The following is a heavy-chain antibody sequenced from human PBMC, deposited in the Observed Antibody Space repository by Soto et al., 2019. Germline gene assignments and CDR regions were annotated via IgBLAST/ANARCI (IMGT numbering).Heavy chain of an antibody. CDR2: IYNSGST. D-gene: IGHD3-10*01. CDR1: GDSVDVGGYF. Sequence: QVQLQEAGPGLVKPADTLSLSCTVSGDSVDVGGYFWSWIRQSPGGVVEWIGFIYNSGSTDSNPSLRSRMTMSMQPCNNAFSLGPSSVTPADSAVYYCGRGKRGLHYYFDTWGQGTPVTVSA. V-gene: IGHV4-61*08. CDR3: GRGKRGLHYYFDT. J-gene: IGHJ4*02.